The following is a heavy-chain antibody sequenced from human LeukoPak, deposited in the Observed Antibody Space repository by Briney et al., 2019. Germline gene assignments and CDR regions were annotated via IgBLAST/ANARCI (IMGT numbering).Heavy chain of an antibody. V-gene: IGHV3-21*01. CDR1: GFTFAIHA. CDR2: ICSSSSCI. D-gene: IGHD1-26*01. CDR3: AKDIWRGSYFDY. Sequence: GGSLRLSCAASGFTFAIHAMTWVRQAPGKGLEWVSSICSSSSCIYYADSVKGRFTISRDNAKNSLFLQMNSLRAGDTAVYYCAKDIWRGSYFDYWGQGTLVTASS. J-gene: IGHJ4*02.